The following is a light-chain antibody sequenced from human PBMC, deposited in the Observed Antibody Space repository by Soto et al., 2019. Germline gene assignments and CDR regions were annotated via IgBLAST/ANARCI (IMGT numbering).Light chain of an antibody. CDR1: QDICVW. V-gene: IGKV1-12*01. Sequence: DIQMTQPPSSVAASLGNRVTFPXRASQDICVWLTWYQQRPGXAPKXXXDAXSNLQRGGPSRFSGSGSGTVFTLTISSLQPEYFATYYCQQANSVPRTFGQGTKVDIK. CDR2: AXS. CDR3: QQANSVPRT. J-gene: IGKJ1*01.